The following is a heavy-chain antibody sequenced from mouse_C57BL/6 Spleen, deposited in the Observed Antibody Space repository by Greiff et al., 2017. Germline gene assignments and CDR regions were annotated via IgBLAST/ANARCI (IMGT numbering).Heavy chain of an antibody. D-gene: IGHD1-1*01. CDR1: GYTFTSYW. Sequence: QVQLKQPGAELVRPGSSVKLSCKASGYTFTSYWMDWVKQRPGQGLEWIGNIYPSDSETHYNQKFKDKATLTVDKSSSTAYMQLSSLTSEDSAVYYCASGYYGYYYAMDYWGQGTSVTVSS. J-gene: IGHJ4*01. CDR2: IYPSDSET. CDR3: ASGYYGYYYAMDY. V-gene: IGHV1-61*01.